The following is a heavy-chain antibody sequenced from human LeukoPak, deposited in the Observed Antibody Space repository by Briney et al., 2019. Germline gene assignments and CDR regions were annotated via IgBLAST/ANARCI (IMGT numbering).Heavy chain of an antibody. V-gene: IGHV1-46*01. Sequence: GASVKVSCKASGGTFSSYAISWVRQAPGQGLEWMAKLVPSRGSPSYAQNFQGRVTVTSDTSTNTVHMELSSLTSDDSAVYYCARGAHQHSDSWGQGTLVSVSS. J-gene: IGHJ4*02. CDR1: GGTFSSYA. CDR3: ARGAHQHSDS. D-gene: IGHD2-2*01. CDR2: LVPSRGSP.